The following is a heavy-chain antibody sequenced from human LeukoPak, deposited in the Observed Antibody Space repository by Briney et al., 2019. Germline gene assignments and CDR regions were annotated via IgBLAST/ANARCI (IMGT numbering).Heavy chain of an antibody. CDR3: ASIDELLYRWEAFDI. CDR1: GGSVSRSPYY. J-gene: IGHJ3*02. CDR2: IYYSGST. V-gene: IGHV4-39*07. Sequence: PSETLSLTCTVSGGSVSRSPYYWGWIRQPPGKGLEWIGNIYYSGSTYYNPSLKSRVTISVDTSKNQFSLKVTSVTAADTAVYYCASIDELLYRWEAFDIWGQGTMVTVSS. D-gene: IGHD2-2*02.